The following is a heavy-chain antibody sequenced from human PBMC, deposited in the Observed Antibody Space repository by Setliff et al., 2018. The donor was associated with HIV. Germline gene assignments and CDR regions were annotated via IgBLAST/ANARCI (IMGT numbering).Heavy chain of an antibody. CDR1: GYSISSGYY. D-gene: IGHD2-2*01. CDR3: GSLGYCSRTSCSY. Sequence: SETLSLTCTVSGYSISSGYYWGWIRQPPGKGLEWIGSIYHSGITYYNSSLKSRVTISVDTSKNQFSLKLNSVTAADTAVYYCGSLGYCSRTSCSYWGQGNLVTVSS. CDR2: IYHSGIT. J-gene: IGHJ4*02. V-gene: IGHV4-38-2*02.